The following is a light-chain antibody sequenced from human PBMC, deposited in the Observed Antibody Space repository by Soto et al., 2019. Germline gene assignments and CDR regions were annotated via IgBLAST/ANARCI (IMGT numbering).Light chain of an antibody. CDR3: QQYNSYSWT. J-gene: IGKJ1*01. V-gene: IGKV1-5*01. CDR1: QSISSW. CDR2: DAS. Sequence: DIQMTQCPSTLSGSVGDRVAITFRASQSISSWLAWYQQKPGKAPKLLIYDASSLESGVPSRFSGSGSGTEFTLTISSLQPDDFATYYCQQYNSYSWTFGQGTKVDTK.